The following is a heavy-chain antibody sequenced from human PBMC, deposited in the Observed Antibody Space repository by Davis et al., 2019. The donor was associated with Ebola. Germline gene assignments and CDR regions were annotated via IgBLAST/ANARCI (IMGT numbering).Heavy chain of an antibody. CDR1: GFTFSASS. V-gene: IGHV3-21*01. D-gene: IGHD6-19*01. CDR3: VRDKHTRGWYEGFDY. J-gene: IGHJ4*02. CDR2: IGMTPRNI. Sequence: GESLKISCAASGFTFSASSLNWVRQAPGKGLEWVASIGMTPRNIFYSDSVRGRFTISRDDAKNSLYLQMDSLRADDTAVYYCVRDKHTRGWYEGFDYWGQGTLVTVSS.